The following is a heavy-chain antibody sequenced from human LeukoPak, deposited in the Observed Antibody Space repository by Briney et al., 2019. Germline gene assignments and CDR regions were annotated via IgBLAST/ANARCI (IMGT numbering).Heavy chain of an antibody. CDR2: IVVGSGNT. CDR3: AARNAYGDYTLYFDY. V-gene: IGHV1-58*01. CDR1: GFTITSSA. Sequence: SVKVSCKASGFTITSSAVQWVRQARGQRLEWIGWIVVGSGNTNYAQKFQERVTITRDMSTSTAYMELSSLRSEDTAVYYCAARNAYGDYTLYFDYWGQATLVTVSS. D-gene: IGHD4-17*01. J-gene: IGHJ4*02.